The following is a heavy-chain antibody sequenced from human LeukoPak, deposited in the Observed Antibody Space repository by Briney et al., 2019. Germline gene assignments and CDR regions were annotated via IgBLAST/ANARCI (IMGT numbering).Heavy chain of an antibody. D-gene: IGHD4-23*01. V-gene: IGHV3-23*01. CDR2: IGYTGDST. Sequence: GGSLRLSCAASGFTFSSYAMNWVRQAPGKGLEWVSGIGYTGDSTFYADSVKGRFTVSRDSSKNTLFLHMNSLRAEDTALYYCAKSPTVDAVFDFWGNGKMVTVSS. J-gene: IGHJ3*01. CDR3: AKSPTVDAVFDF. CDR1: GFTFSSYA.